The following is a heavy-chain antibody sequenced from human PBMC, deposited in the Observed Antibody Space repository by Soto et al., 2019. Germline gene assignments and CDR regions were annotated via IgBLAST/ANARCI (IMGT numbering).Heavy chain of an antibody. CDR1: GYTFTSYG. V-gene: IGHV1-18*01. J-gene: IGHJ4*02. CDR3: ARLDVAVAGDDY. D-gene: IGHD6-19*01. Sequence: QVQLVQSGAEVKKPGASVKVSCKASGYTFTSYGISGVRQAPGQALERMGWISGYNGNTNYAQNLQGRGTMTTYTATSTVYMELSSLKTDDTAVYYSARLDVAVAGDDYWGQGTLVTFCS. CDR2: ISGYNGNT.